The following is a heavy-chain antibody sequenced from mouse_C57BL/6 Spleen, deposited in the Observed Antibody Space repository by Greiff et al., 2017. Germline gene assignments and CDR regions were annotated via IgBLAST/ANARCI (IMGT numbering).Heavy chain of an antibody. CDR2: INPSNGGT. V-gene: IGHV1-53*01. Sequence: QVNVKQSGTELVKPGASVKLSCKASGYNFTSYWMHWVKQRPGQGLEWIGNINPSNGGTNYNEKFKSKATLTVDKSSSTAYMQLSSLTSEDSAVYYCARYETAGMGKNYAMDYWGQGTSVTGSS. D-gene: IGHD1-2*01. CDR3: ARYETAGMGKNYAMDY. J-gene: IGHJ4*01. CDR1: GYNFTSYW.